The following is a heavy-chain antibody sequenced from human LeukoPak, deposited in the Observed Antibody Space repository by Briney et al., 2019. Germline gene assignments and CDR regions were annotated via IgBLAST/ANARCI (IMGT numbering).Heavy chain of an antibody. CDR3: AKELQGEVMIGFDY. V-gene: IGHV3-33*06. Sequence: PGGPLRLSCAASGFTFSSYGMHWVRQAPGKGLEWVAVIWYDGSNKYYADSVKGRFTISRDNSKNTLYLQMNSLRAEDTAVYYCAKELQGEVMIGFDYWGQGTLVTVSS. D-gene: IGHD3-22*01. J-gene: IGHJ4*02. CDR2: IWYDGSNK. CDR1: GFTFSSYG.